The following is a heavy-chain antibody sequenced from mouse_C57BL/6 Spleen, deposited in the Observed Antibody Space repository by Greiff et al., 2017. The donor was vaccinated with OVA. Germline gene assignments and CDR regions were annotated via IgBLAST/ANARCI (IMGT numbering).Heavy chain of an antibody. Sequence: EVQLQQSGPELVKPGASVKISCKASGYTFTDYYMNWVKQSHGKSLEWIGDINPNNGGTSYNQKFKGKATLTVDKYSSTAYMELRSLTSEDSAVYYCARRGGDRYYAMDDWGQGTSVTVSS. D-gene: IGHD2-13*01. CDR2: INPNNGGT. J-gene: IGHJ4*01. V-gene: IGHV1-26*01. CDR1: GYTFTDYY. CDR3: ARRGGDRYYAMDD.